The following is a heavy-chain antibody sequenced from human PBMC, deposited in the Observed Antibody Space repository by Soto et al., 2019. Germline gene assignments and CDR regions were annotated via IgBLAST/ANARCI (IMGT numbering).Heavy chain of an antibody. Sequence: QVLLVQSGAEMKQPGSSVSVSCKASGDSFTNYAFTWVRQAPGQGPEWLGGIILGLGTPHYSQRFQGRLTITADESSSTVYMELGSLRLDDTAVYYCGRYCTNTKCRGGYYLDLWGQGTLLTVSS. CDR1: GDSFTNYA. V-gene: IGHV1-69*01. CDR2: IILGLGTP. CDR3: GRYCTNTKCRGGYYLDL. D-gene: IGHD2-8*01. J-gene: IGHJ5*02.